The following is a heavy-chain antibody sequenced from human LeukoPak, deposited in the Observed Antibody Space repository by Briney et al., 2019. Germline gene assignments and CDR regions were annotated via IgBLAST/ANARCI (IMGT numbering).Heavy chain of an antibody. D-gene: IGHD5-12*01. Sequence: GGSLRLSCAASGFTFIFSSYAMYWVRQAPGKGLEWVALISYDGSNKYYADSVKGRFNISRDNPKNTLYLQMNSLRADDTAVYYCARAHAAWLFDLWGQGTLVTVSS. V-gene: IGHV3-30-3*01. CDR3: ARAHAAWLFDL. CDR2: ISYDGSNK. CDR1: GFTFIFSSYA. J-gene: IGHJ5*02.